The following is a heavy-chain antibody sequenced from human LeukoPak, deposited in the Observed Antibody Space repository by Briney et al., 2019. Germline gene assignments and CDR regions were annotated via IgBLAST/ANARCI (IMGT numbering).Heavy chain of an antibody. D-gene: IGHD5-18*01. CDR1: GYTFTSYS. CDR2: IIPISGAA. Sequence: ASVKVSCKASGYTFTSYSMIWVRQAPGQGLEWMGGIIPISGAANYAQKFQGRVTITADESTSTAYMELSSLRSEDTAVYYCARGGYSYGLGYYYYMDVWGKGTTVTVSS. J-gene: IGHJ6*03. V-gene: IGHV1-69*13. CDR3: ARGGYSYGLGYYYYMDV.